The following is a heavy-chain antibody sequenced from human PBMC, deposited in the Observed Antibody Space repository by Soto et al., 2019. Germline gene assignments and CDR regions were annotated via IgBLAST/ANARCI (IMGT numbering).Heavy chain of an antibody. J-gene: IGHJ5*02. CDR3: AHRRGYCRGGSCYSNWFHP. D-gene: IGHD2-15*01. CDR1: GFSLSTSGVG. Sequence: QITLKESGPTLVKPTQTLTLTCTFSGFSLSTSGVGVGWIRQPPGKALEWLALIYWEDDKRYSPSLKSRLTSTMDTAKNPVPLTMTNMHPMDTATFHCAHRRGYCRGGSCYSNWFHPWGQGTLVTVSS. V-gene: IGHV2-5*02. CDR2: IYWEDDK.